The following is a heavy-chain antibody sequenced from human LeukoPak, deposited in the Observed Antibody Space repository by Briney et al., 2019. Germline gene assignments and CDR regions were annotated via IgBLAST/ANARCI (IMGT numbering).Heavy chain of an antibody. J-gene: IGHJ4*02. D-gene: IGHD3-22*01. Sequence: PGGSLRLSCAASGFTFSDYYMSWIRPAPGKGLECVSYISSSGSTIYYADSVKGRFTISRDNAKNSLYLQMHSLRAEDTAVYYCARVMYYYDRSGQTYYFDYWSQGTLVTVSS. CDR1: GFTFSDYY. V-gene: IGHV3-11*04. CDR3: ARVMYYYDRSGQTYYFDY. CDR2: ISSSGSTI.